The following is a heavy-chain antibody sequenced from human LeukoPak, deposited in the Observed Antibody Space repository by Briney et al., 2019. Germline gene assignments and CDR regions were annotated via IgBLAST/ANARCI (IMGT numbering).Heavy chain of an antibody. CDR1: GFTFDDYA. V-gene: IGHV3-9*03. CDR2: ISWSSGSI. CDR3: AKDRVAVATPLSAFDI. J-gene: IGHJ3*02. Sequence: GGSLRLSCAASGFTFDDYAMHWVRQAPGKGLEGVSGISWSSGSIGYADSVKGRFTISSDNAKTSLYLQMNSLRAEDMALYYCAKDRVAVATPLSAFDIWGQGTMVTVSS. D-gene: IGHD6-19*01.